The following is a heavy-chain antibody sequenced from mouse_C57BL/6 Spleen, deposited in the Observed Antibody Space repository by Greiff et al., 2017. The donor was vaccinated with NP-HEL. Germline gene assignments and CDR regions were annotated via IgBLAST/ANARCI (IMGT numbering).Heavy chain of an antibody. CDR3: ASTAQATSFYYFDY. CDR1: GYAFSSSW. Sequence: VQLQQSGPELVKPGASVKISCKASGYAFSSSWMNWVKQRPGKGLEWIGRIYPGDGDTNYNGKFKGKATLTADKSSSTAYMQLSSLTSEDSAVYFCASTAQATSFYYFDYWGQGTTLTVSS. D-gene: IGHD3-2*02. V-gene: IGHV1-82*01. CDR2: IYPGDGDT. J-gene: IGHJ2*01.